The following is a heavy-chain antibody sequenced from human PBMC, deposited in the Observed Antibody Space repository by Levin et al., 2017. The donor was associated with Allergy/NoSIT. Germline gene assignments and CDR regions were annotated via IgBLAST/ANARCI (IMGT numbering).Heavy chain of an antibody. CDR1: GFTFSNFG. D-gene: IGHD3-3*01. Sequence: GGSLRLSCAASGFTFSNFGMSWVRQAPGKGLEWVLTISGGTGSTFYAESVKGRFTISRDNSKNTLYLQMNSVRAEDTAVYHCAKDLYDFWSGYSSPNVFNNWGQGTMVTVSS. CDR2: ISGGTGST. J-gene: IGHJ3*01. V-gene: IGHV3-23*01. CDR3: AKDLYDFWSGYSSPNVFNN.